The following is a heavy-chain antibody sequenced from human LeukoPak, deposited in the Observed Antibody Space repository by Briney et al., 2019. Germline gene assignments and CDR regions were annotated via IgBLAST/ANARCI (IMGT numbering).Heavy chain of an antibody. J-gene: IGHJ4*01. CDR1: GFTFNSYA. Sequence: GGSLRISCAASGFTFNSYAMNWVRQAPGKGLEWVSSISGSGSTTYSADSVKGRFTISRDRSKNTLYLQMNSLRGEDTALYYCARLTGSGIVGTTGGFDDWGQGTLVTVSS. D-gene: IGHD1-26*01. CDR3: ARLTGSGIVGTTGGFDD. V-gene: IGHV3-23*01. CDR2: ISGSGSTT.